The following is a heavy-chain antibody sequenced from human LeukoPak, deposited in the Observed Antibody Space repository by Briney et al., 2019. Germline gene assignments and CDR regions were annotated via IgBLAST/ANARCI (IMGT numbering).Heavy chain of an antibody. Sequence: GGSLRLSCAASRFTFSSYGMHWVRQAPGKGLEWVAYIQYDGSNEQYADSVKGRFSISRDSSKNILYLQMNSLRAEDTAVYHCTKERRRDDILTGSFSDWGQGILVTVSS. CDR3: TKERRRDDILTGSFSD. J-gene: IGHJ4*02. D-gene: IGHD3-9*01. CDR1: RFTFSSYG. V-gene: IGHV3-30*02. CDR2: IQYDGSNE.